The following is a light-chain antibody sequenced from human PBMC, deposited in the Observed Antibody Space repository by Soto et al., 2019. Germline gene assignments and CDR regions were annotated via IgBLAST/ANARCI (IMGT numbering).Light chain of an antibody. CDR3: QQSYSTPRT. V-gene: IGKV1-39*01. CDR1: QSISSY. Sequence: IQMTQSPSSLSASVGDRVTITCRASQSISSYLNWYQQKPGKAPKLLIYAASRLQSGVPSRFSGSGSGTDFTLTIRSLQPEDFATYYCQQSYSTPRTFGQGTKVDIK. J-gene: IGKJ1*01. CDR2: AAS.